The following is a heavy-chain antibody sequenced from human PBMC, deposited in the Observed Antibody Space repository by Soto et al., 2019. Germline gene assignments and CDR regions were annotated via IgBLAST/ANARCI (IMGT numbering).Heavy chain of an antibody. CDR2: ISAYNGNT. D-gene: IGHD3-22*01. V-gene: IGHV1-18*01. Sequence: ASVKVSCKASGYTFTSYGISWVRQAPGQVLEWMGWISAYNGNTNYSQKLQGRVTMTTDTSTSTAYMELRSLRSDDTAVYYCARVDYYDSSGREGWYFDLWGRGTLVTVSS. J-gene: IGHJ2*01. CDR3: ARVDYYDSSGREGWYFDL. CDR1: GYTFTSYG.